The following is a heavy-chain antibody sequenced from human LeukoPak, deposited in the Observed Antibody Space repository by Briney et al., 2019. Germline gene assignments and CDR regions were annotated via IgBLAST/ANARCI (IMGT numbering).Heavy chain of an antibody. CDR2: MNPYNGDT. CDR3: TRGQWGSYGSWYFDY. Sequence: GASVKVSCKASGYTFTNFDINWVRQATGQGLEWMGWMNPYNGDTGYAQKFQGRVTITRDTSTNTAYMEMSSLTSEDTAVFYCTRGQWGSYGSWYFDYWGRGTLVTVSS. CDR1: GYTFTNFD. V-gene: IGHV1-8*01. J-gene: IGHJ4*02. D-gene: IGHD3-16*02.